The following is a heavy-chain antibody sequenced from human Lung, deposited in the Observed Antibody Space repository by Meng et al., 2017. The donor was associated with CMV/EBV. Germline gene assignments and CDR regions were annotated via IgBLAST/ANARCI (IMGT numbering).Heavy chain of an antibody. V-gene: IGHV2-70*04. D-gene: IGHD1-26*01. Sequence: SGPTLVKPTQTLTLTCSFSGFSLSTDGMRVSWIRQSPGKAPEWLARIDWDDDKFYSTSLKTRLTISKDPSKNQVVLTMTNMDPLDTATYYCARLVSITGSYLGFDFXGQGXLVTVSS. CDR1: GFSLSTDGMR. CDR3: ARLVSITGSYLGFDF. J-gene: IGHJ4*02. CDR2: IDWDDDK.